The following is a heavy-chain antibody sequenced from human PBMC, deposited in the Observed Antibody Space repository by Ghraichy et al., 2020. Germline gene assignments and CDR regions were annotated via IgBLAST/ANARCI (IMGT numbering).Heavy chain of an antibody. CDR1: GFTFSSYS. V-gene: IGHV3-21*01. CDR3: ARDNDYYYGMDV. J-gene: IGHJ6*02. Sequence: GGSLRLSCAASGFTFSSYSMNWVRQAPGKGLEWVSSISSSSSYIYYADSVKGRFTISRDNAKNSLYLQMNSLRAEDTAVYYCARDNDYYYGMDVWGQGTTVTVSS. D-gene: IGHD2-8*01. CDR2: ISSSSSYI.